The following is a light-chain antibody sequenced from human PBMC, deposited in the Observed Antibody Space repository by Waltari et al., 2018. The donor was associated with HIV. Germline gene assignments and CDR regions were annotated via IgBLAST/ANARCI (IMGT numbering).Light chain of an antibody. CDR3: AAWDDSLNGVV. V-gene: IGLV1-36*01. J-gene: IGLJ2*01. CDR2: YDD. Sequence: QSVLTQPPSVSEAPRQRVTIPCSGTSSNIANNAVNWYQQLPGKPPKLLIYYDDLLASGVSDRVSGSKSGTSASLAISGLQSEDESDYYCAAWDDSLNGVVFGGGTKLTVL. CDR1: SSNIANNA.